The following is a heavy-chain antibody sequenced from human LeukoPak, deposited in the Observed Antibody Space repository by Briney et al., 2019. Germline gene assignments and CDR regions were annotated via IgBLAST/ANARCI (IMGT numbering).Heavy chain of an antibody. Sequence: GGSLRLSCEASGFTFNNYAMSWLRQAPGKGPDWVSTITNSGGATYYADSVKGRFTISRDNSQKTLYLEMNSLRAEDTAVYYCVKYSRYFDYWGQGTLVTVSS. D-gene: IGHD2-15*01. J-gene: IGHJ4*02. CDR3: VKYSRYFDY. V-gene: IGHV3-23*01. CDR2: ITNSGGAT. CDR1: GFTFNNYA.